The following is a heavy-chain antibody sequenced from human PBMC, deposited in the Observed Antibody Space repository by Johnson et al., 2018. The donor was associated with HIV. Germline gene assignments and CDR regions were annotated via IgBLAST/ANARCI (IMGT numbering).Heavy chain of an antibody. CDR2: IKQDGSEK. CDR3: ARDVPPPGARSWFRESPYCDI. J-gene: IGHJ3*02. D-gene: IGHD3-10*01. Sequence: VQLVESGGGLVQPGGSLRLSCAASGFTFSSYWMSWVRQAPGKGLEWVANIKQDGSEKYYVDSVKGRFTISRDNAKNSLYLQRNSLRDEDTALDYCARDVPPPGARSWFRESPYCDIWGQGTMVTVSS. V-gene: IGHV3-7*03. CDR1: GFTFSSYW.